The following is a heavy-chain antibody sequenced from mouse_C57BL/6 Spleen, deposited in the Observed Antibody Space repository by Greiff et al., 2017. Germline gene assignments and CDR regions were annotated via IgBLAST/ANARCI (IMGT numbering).Heavy chain of an antibody. CDR2: IYWDDDK. V-gene: IGHV8-12*01. D-gene: IGHD2-4*01. CDR1: GFSLSTSGMG. CDR3: ARRDDYDGPFAY. Sequence: QVTLKESGPGILQSSQTLSLTCSFSGFSLSTSGMGVSWIRQPSGKGLEWLAHIYWDDDKRYNPSLKSRLTISKDTSRNQVFLKITCVDTADTATYYCARRDDYDGPFAYWGLGTLVTVSA. J-gene: IGHJ3*01.